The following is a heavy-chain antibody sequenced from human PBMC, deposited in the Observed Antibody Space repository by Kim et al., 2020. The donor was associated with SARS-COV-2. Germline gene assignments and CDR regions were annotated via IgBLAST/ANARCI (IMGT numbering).Heavy chain of an antibody. CDR2: ITGDGRTS. CDR1: GFLFDTHA. V-gene: IGHV3-23*01. D-gene: IGHD3-10*01. CDR3: ARHQTGGWLDT. Sequence: GGSLRLSCAASGFLFDTHAMSWVRQSPGQGLEWVSTITGDGRTSYYPDSVKGRFTNSRDNSKNTYFLQMNSLRADDTAVYFCARHQTGGWLDTWGPGTLVTVSS. J-gene: IGHJ5*02.